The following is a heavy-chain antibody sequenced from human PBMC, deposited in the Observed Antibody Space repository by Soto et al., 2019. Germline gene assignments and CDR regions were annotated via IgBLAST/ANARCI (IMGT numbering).Heavy chain of an antibody. CDR2: IYYSGST. Sequence: QVQLQESGPGLVKPSQTLSLTCTVSGGSISSGGYYWSWIRQHPGKGLEWIGYIYYSGSTYYNPALKGRGTTAVGTSKNPFSRKLSSVPAADTGGYYCAGDSSRDGSGTTWFDPWGQGTLVTLSS. V-gene: IGHV4-31*03. CDR1: GGSISSGGYY. CDR3: AGDSSRDGSGTTWFDP. D-gene: IGHD3-10*01. J-gene: IGHJ5*02.